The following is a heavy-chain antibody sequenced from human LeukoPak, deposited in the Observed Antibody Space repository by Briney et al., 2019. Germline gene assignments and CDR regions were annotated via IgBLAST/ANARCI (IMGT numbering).Heavy chain of an antibody. D-gene: IGHD5-18*01. Sequence: ASVKVSCKASGYGFTSYGITWVRQAPGQGLEWMGWISAYNGNRNYGQKLQGRVTMTTDTSTSTAYIELRSLRSDDTAVYYCARVPGYSYGEIDYWGQGTLVTVSS. V-gene: IGHV1-18*01. J-gene: IGHJ4*02. CDR2: ISAYNGNR. CDR3: ARVPGYSYGEIDY. CDR1: GYGFTSYG.